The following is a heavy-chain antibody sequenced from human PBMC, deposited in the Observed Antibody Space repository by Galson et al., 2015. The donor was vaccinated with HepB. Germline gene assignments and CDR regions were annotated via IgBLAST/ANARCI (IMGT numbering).Heavy chain of an antibody. D-gene: IGHD4/OR15-4a*01. V-gene: IGHV1-18*04. CDR2: ISANSGDT. CDR3: ARDRDYRFDY. Sequence: SVKVSCKASGYTFTINGISWVRQAPGKGLEWMGWISANSGDTKYAQKLQGRVTMTRDTSTSTAYLELRSLRSDGTAAYYCARDRDYRFDYWGRGTLVTVSS. CDR1: GYTFTING. J-gene: IGHJ4*02.